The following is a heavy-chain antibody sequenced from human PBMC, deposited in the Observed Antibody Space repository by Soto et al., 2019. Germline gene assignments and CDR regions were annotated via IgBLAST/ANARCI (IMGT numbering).Heavy chain of an antibody. Sequence: GASVKVSCKASGYTFTSYAMHWVRQAPGQRLEWTGWINAGNGNTKYSQKFQGRVTITRDTSASTAYMELSSLRSEDTAVYYCARIIVVVTALDYWGQGTLVTVSS. CDR1: GYTFTSYA. J-gene: IGHJ4*02. D-gene: IGHD2-21*02. V-gene: IGHV1-3*01. CDR2: INAGNGNT. CDR3: ARIIVVVTALDY.